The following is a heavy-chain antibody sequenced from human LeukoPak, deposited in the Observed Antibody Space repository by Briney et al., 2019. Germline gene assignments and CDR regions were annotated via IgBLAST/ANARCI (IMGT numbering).Heavy chain of an antibody. CDR1: GGSLSSYY. CDR2: IRSKIYGGTP. CDR3: TRDQTPYY. J-gene: IGHJ4*02. V-gene: IGHV3-49*03. Sequence: LSLTCTVSGGSLSSYYWNWIRQPPGKGLEWVGFIRSKIYGGTPEYAASVKGRFTISRDDSKGIAYLQMNSLKTEDTAVYYCTRDQTPYYWGQGTLVTVSS.